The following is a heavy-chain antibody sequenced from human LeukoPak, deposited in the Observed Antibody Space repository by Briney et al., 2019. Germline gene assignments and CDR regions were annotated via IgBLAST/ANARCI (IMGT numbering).Heavy chain of an antibody. CDR2: INHSGST. V-gene: IGHV4-39*07. J-gene: IGHJ5*02. CDR3: ARGGGSSSANWFDP. CDR1: GGSIRSTSYY. D-gene: IGHD6-6*01. Sequence: SETLSLTCTVSGGSIRSTSYYWGWIRQPPGKGLEWIGEINHSGSTNYNPSLKSRVTISVDTSKNQFSLKLSSVTAADTAVYYCARGGGSSSANWFDPWGQGTLVTVSS.